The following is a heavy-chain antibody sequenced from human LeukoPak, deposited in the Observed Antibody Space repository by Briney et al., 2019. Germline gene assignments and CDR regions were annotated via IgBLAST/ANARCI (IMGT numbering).Heavy chain of an antibody. CDR3: ARDYYDSSGYTVFDY. D-gene: IGHD3-22*01. CDR1: GGSFSGYY. J-gene: IGHJ4*02. V-gene: IGHV4-34*01. CDR2: IYHSGST. Sequence: SETLSLTCAVYGGSFSGYYWSWIRQPPGKGLEWIGSIYHSGSTYYNPSLKSRVTISVDTSKNQFSLKLSSVTAADTAVYYCARDYYDSSGYTVFDYWGQGTLVTVSS.